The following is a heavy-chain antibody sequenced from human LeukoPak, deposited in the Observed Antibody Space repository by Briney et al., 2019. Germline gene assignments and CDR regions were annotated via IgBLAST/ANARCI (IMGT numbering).Heavy chain of an antibody. D-gene: IGHD3-9*01. Sequence: PSQTLSLTCTVSGGSISSGDYYWSWIRQHPGKGLEWIGYIYYSGSTYYNPSLKSRVTISVDTSKNQFSLKLSSVTAADTAVYYCARFAPKYYDILSWGQGTLVTVSS. CDR1: GGSISSGDYY. J-gene: IGHJ5*02. CDR3: ARFAPKYYDILS. V-gene: IGHV4-31*03. CDR2: IYYSGST.